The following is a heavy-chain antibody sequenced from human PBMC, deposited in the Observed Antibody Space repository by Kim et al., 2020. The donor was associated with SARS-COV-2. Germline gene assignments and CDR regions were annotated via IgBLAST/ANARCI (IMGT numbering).Heavy chain of an antibody. CDR3: ARGLYYGLGSSYYYGMDV. CDR2: ISSNGGST. D-gene: IGHD3-10*01. V-gene: IGHV3-64*01. J-gene: IGHJ6*01. CDR1: GFTFSSYA. Sequence: GGSLRLSCAAYGFTFSSYAMHWVRQAPGKGLEYVSAISSNGGSTYYANSVKGRFTISRDNSKNTLYLQMGSLRAEDMAVYDCARGLYYGLGSSYYYGMDVGGQGTRVTLST.